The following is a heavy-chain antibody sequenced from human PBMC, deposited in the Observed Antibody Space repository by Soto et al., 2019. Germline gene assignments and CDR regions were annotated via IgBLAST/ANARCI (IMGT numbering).Heavy chain of an antibody. D-gene: IGHD6-13*01. CDR3: ARGKKEQLGYYYGMDV. V-gene: IGHV6-1*01. J-gene: IGHJ6*02. Sequence: QTLSLTCAISGDSVSSNSAAWNWIRQSPSRGLEWLGRTYYRSKWYNDCAVSVKSRITINPDTSKNQFSLQLNSVTPEDTAVYYCARGKKEQLGYYYGMDVWGQGTTVTVSS. CDR2: TYYRSKWYN. CDR1: GDSVSSNSAA.